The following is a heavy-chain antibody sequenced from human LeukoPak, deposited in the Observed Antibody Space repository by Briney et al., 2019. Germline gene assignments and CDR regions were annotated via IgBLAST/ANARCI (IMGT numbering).Heavy chain of an antibody. CDR1: GDSISIYY. Sequence: SETLSLTCAVSGDSISIYYWSWIRQPPGKGLEWIGYIYNSGSTNYNPSLKSRVAISVDTSKNQFSLKLTSVTAADTAVFYCARDRELGYWGQGTLVTVSS. CDR3: ARDRELGY. V-gene: IGHV4-59*01. J-gene: IGHJ4*02. D-gene: IGHD3-10*01. CDR2: IYNSGST.